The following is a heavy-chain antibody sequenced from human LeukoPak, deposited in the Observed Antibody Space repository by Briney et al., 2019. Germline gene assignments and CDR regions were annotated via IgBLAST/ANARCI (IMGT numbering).Heavy chain of an antibody. Sequence: SETLSLTCTVSGDSISYFYWGWIRQPPGKGLEWIGYIFYSGSTNYNPSLKSRVTISVGTSKNQFSLKLSSVTAADTAVYYCVRDPRYMITFGGVIVKWLDYWGQGTLVTVSS. J-gene: IGHJ4*02. D-gene: IGHD3-16*02. V-gene: IGHV4-59*01. CDR2: IFYSGST. CDR1: GDSISYFY. CDR3: VRDPRYMITFGGVIVKWLDY.